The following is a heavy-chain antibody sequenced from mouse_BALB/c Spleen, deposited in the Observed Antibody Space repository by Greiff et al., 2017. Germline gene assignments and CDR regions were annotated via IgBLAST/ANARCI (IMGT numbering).Heavy chain of an antibody. Sequence: VQLQQSGPELVKPGASVKMSCKASGYTFTSYVMHWVKQKPGQGLEWIGYINPYNDGTKYNEKFKGKATLTSDKSSSTAYMELSSLTSEDSAVYYWARRAFITTVEGYFDVWGAGTTVTVSS. CDR3: ARRAFITTVEGYFDV. V-gene: IGHV1-14*01. D-gene: IGHD1-1*01. CDR2: INPYNDGT. J-gene: IGHJ1*01. CDR1: GYTFTSYV.